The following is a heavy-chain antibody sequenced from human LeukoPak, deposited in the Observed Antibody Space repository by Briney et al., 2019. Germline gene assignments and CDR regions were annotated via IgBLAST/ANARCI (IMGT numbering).Heavy chain of an antibody. CDR3: ARAVCPTIKFCDSSYFMDV. D-gene: IGHD6-6*01. V-gene: IGHV3-20*04. J-gene: IGHJ6*03. CDR2: INWNGAST. Sequence: GGSLRLSCAASGFSFADLGMTWVRQVAGKGLEWVAGINWNGASTGYADSVRGRFTLSRDNAKNSLYLQMNSLRAEDTALYYCARAVCPTIKFCDSSYFMDVWGKGTTVNVS. CDR1: GFSFADLG.